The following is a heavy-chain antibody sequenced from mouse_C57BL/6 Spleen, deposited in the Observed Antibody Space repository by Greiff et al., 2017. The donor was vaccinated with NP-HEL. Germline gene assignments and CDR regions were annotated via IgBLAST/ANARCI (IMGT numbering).Heavy chain of an antibody. J-gene: IGHJ3*01. D-gene: IGHD6-1*01. Sequence: EVQLQQSGPELVKPGASVKISCKASGYTFTDYYMNWVKQSHGKSLEWIGDINPNNGGTSYNQKFKGKATLTVDKSSSTAYMELRSLTSEDSAVYYCARGRIAYWGQGTLVTVSA. CDR1: GYTFTDYY. CDR3: ARGRIAY. V-gene: IGHV1-26*01. CDR2: INPNNGGT.